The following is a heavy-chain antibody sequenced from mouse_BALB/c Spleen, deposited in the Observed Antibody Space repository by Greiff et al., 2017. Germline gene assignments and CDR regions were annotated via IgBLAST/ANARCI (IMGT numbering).Heavy chain of an antibody. Sequence: LHQPGSELVRPGASVKLSCKASGYTFTSYWMHWVKQRPGQGLEWIGNIYPGSGSTNYDEKLKSKATLTVDTSSSTAYMQLSSLTSDDSAVLYCTKCGSYYYGSRAWFAYWGQGTLVTVSA. CDR2: IYPGSGST. CDR3: TKCGSYYYGSRAWFAY. V-gene: IGHV1S22*01. D-gene: IGHD1-1*01. CDR1: GYTFTSYW. J-gene: IGHJ3*01.